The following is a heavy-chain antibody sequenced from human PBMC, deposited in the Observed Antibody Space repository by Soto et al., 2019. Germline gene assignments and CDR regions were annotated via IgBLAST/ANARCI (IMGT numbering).Heavy chain of an antibody. CDR1: GGSVSSGSYY. CDR3: ARGGSGYYATDY. CDR2: IYYSGST. V-gene: IGHV4-61*01. D-gene: IGHD3-3*01. J-gene: IGHJ4*02. Sequence: GKASETLSLTCTVSGGSVSSGSYYWSWIRQPPGKGLEWIGYIYYSGSTNYNPSLKSRVTISVDTSKNQFSLKLSSVTVADTAVYYCARGGSGYYATDYWGQGTLVTVSS.